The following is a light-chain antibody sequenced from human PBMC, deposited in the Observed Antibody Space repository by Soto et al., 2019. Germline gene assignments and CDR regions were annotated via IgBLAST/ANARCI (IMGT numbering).Light chain of an antibody. Sequence: EIVLTQSPGTLSLSPGERSTLSCRASQSVSSSYLAWYQQKPGQAPRLLIYDASNRATGIPARFSGSGSGTDFTLTISRLEREDFAVYFCQQFGSSFITFGQGTRLEI. CDR3: QQFGSSFIT. J-gene: IGKJ5*01. CDR1: QSVSSSY. CDR2: DAS. V-gene: IGKV3-20*01.